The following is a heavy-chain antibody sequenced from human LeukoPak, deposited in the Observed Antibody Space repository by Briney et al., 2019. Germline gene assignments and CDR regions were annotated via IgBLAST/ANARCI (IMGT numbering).Heavy chain of an antibody. CDR1: GFTVSSNY. J-gene: IGHJ3*02. Sequence: GRSLRLSCAASGFTVSSNYMSWVRQAPGKGLEWVSVIYSGGSTYYADSVKGRFTISRDNSKNTLYLQMNSLRAEDTAVYYCARDSPRGAFDIWGQGTMVTVSS. V-gene: IGHV3-53*01. CDR3: ARDSPRGAFDI. CDR2: IYSGGST.